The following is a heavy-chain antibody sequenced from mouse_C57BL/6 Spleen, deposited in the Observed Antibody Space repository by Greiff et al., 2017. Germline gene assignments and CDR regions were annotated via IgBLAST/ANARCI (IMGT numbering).Heavy chain of an antibody. CDR3: ARGDYGSSRFAY. Sequence: EVQLQQSGPELVKPGASVKMSCKASGYTFTDYNMHWVKQSHGKSLEWIGYINPNNGGTSYNRKFKGKATLTVNKSSSTAYMELRSLTSEDSAVYYCARGDYGSSRFAYWGQGTLVTVSA. J-gene: IGHJ3*01. CDR1: GYTFTDYN. D-gene: IGHD1-1*01. CDR2: INPNNGGT. V-gene: IGHV1-22*01.